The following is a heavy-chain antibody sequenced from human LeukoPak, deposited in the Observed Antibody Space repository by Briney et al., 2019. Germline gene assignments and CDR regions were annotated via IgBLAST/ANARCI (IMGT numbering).Heavy chain of an antibody. J-gene: IGHJ4*02. D-gene: IGHD6-19*01. CDR3: ARVRLDSSAGWAVAGYFDY. CDR1: GVSISSSSYY. Sequence: PSETLSLTCTVSGVSISSSSYYWGWIRQPPGKGLEWIVSIYYSGSYYYNPSLKSRVTISVDTSKKQFSLKLSLVTAADTVLYYCARVRLDSSAGWAVAGYFDYWGEGTLVTVPS. V-gene: IGHV4-39*07. CDR2: IYYSGSY.